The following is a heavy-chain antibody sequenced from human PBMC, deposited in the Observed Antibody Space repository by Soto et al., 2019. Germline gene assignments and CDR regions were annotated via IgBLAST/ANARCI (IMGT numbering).Heavy chain of an antibody. Sequence: SETLSLTCTVSGGSISDDTYYWGWIRQPPGKGLEWIGYIYYSGTSTYNPSLKSRVTISVDTSKNQFSLKLSSVTAADTAVYYCARHHDSWGQGTLVTVSS. J-gene: IGHJ4*02. CDR1: GGSISDDTYY. CDR3: ARHHDS. V-gene: IGHV4-61*05. CDR2: IYYSGTS.